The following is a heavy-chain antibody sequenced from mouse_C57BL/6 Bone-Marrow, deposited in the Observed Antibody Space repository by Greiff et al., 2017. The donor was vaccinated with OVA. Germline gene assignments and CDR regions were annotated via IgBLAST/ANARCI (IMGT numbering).Heavy chain of an antibody. V-gene: IGHV1-50*01. CDR3: ARDHYGSSDPCFDY. J-gene: IGHJ2*01. Sequence: QVQLQQPGAELVKPGASVKLSCKASGYTFTSYWMQWVKQRPGQGLEWIGEIDPSDSYTNYNQKFKGKATLTVDTSSSTAYMQISSLTAEDSAVYYCARDHYGSSDPCFDYWGQGTTLTVSS. CDR1: GYTFTSYW. CDR2: IDPSDSYT. D-gene: IGHD1-1*01.